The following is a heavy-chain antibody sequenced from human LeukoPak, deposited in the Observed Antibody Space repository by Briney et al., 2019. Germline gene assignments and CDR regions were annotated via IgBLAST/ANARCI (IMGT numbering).Heavy chain of an antibody. CDR1: GFTFAEYS. CDR2: INRNGGAI. V-gene: IGHV3-43*01. J-gene: IGHJ4*02. Sequence: PPGGSLRLSCSASGFTFAEYSMHWVRQAPGKGLEWVSVINRNGGAIQYADSVKGRFIIPRDNSKNSLYLQMNSLRTEDTALYYCTKEHSSGWPTIDCWGQGTLVTVSS. CDR3: TKEHSSGWPTIDC. D-gene: IGHD6-19*01.